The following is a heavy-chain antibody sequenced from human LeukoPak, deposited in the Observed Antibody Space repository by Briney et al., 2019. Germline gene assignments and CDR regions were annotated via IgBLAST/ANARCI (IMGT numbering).Heavy chain of an antibody. CDR3: ARDQRGYSGYDLSDY. D-gene: IGHD5-12*01. Sequence: GGSLRLSCAASGFTFSSYAMHWVRQAPGKGLEYVSAISSNGGSTGYADSVKGRFTISRDNAKNSLYLQMNSLRVEDTALYYCARDQRGYSGYDLSDYWGQGTLVTVSS. CDR2: ISSNGGST. J-gene: IGHJ4*02. CDR1: GFTFSSYA. V-gene: IGHV3-64*02.